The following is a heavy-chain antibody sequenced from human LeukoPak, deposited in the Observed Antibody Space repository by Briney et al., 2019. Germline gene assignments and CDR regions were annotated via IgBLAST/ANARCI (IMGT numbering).Heavy chain of an antibody. D-gene: IGHD5-18*01. J-gene: IGHJ5*02. CDR2: IDYSGST. CDR1: GGSISSGDYY. V-gene: IGHV4-30-4*01. CDR3: ARRAYSHGFYH. Sequence: SETLSLTCTVSGGSISSGDYYWSWVRQPPGKGLEWIGYIDYSGSTDDTPSLKSRVTISVDTSKSQISLKLSSVTAADTAVYYCARRAYSHGFYHCGQGTLVTVSS.